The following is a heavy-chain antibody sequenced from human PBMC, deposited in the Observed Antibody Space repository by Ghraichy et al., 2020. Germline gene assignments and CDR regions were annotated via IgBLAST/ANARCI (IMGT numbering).Heavy chain of an antibody. CDR1: GITFSSYS. V-gene: IGHV3-48*02. Sequence: GESLNISCAASGITFSSYSMNWVRQAPGKGLEWVSYIIDRSRIHYADAVKGRFTISRDNVRKSLYLQMKSLRDEDTAVYYCARGSSTTDAFDTWGQGTMVTVSS. D-gene: IGHD1-14*01. CDR2: IIDRSRI. J-gene: IGHJ3*02. CDR3: ARGSSTTDAFDT.